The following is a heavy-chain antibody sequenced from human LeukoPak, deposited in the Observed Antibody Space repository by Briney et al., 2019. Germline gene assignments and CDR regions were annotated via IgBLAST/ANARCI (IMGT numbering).Heavy chain of an antibody. Sequence: ASVKVSCKASGGTFSSHAISWVRQAPGQGLEWMGGIIPIFGTANYAQKFQGRVTITADESTSTAYMELSSPRSEDTAVYYCARDYTIFGVAYGMDVWGQGTTVTVSS. CDR3: ARDYTIFGVAYGMDV. D-gene: IGHD3-3*01. V-gene: IGHV1-69*13. J-gene: IGHJ6*02. CDR2: IIPIFGTA. CDR1: GGTFSSHA.